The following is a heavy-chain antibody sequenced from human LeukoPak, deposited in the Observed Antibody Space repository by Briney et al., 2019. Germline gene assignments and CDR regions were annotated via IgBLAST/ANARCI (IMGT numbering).Heavy chain of an antibody. Sequence: ASVKVSCKASGYTFTGYYIHWVRQAPGQGLEWMGSINPNSGGTNYAQRFQGTVTMTRDTSISTAYMELSRLRSDDTAVYYCARSTPWGIAKDYWGQGTLVTVSS. V-gene: IGHV1-2*02. CDR2: INPNSGGT. CDR1: GYTFTGYY. J-gene: IGHJ4*02. D-gene: IGHD6-13*01. CDR3: ARSTPWGIAKDY.